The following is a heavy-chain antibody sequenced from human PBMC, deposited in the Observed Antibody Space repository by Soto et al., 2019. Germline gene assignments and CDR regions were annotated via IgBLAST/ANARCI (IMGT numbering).Heavy chain of an antibody. J-gene: IGHJ5*02. Sequence: PGGSLRLSWAASGFTFSSYAMRWVRQAPGKGLEWVAVTIGDGSNKYYADSVKGRFTISRDNSKNTLYLQLNGLRVEDTAIYYCAKDAVPYNGKWDWLDPWGQGTLVTVSS. D-gene: IGHD1-20*01. V-gene: IGHV3-30-3*02. CDR3: AKDAVPYNGKWDWLDP. CDR1: GFTFSSYA. CDR2: TIGDGSNK.